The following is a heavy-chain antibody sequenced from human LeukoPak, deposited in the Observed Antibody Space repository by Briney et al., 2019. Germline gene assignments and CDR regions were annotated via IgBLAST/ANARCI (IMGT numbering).Heavy chain of an antibody. V-gene: IGHV4-39*07. J-gene: IGHJ6*03. CDR3: ARVEYYYYMDV. CDR2: IYYSGST. CDR1: GGSISSSSYY. Sequence: SETLSLTRTVSGGSISSSSYYWGWIRQPPGKGLEWIGSIYYSGSTYYNPSLKSRVTISVDTSKNQFSLKLSSVTAADTAVYYCARVEYYYYMDVWGKGTTVTVSS.